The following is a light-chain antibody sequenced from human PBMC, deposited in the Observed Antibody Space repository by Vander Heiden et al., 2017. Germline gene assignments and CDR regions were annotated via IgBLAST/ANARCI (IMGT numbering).Light chain of an antibody. CDR2: DAS. J-gene: IGKJ4*01. CDR3: QHRSYSPPLT. CDR1: QSVSSY. Sequence: EIVLTQSPATLSLSPGERATLSCRASQSVSSYLAWYQQKPGQAPRLLIYDASNRATGTPARFSGSWSGTDFTLTISIRDPEDFAVYYCQHRSYSPPLTFGGGTKVEIK. V-gene: IGKV3-11*01.